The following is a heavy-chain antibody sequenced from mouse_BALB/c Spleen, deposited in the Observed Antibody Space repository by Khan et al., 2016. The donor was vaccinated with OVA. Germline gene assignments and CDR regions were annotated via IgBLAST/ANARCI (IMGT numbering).Heavy chain of an antibody. CDR1: GFTFSTYT. V-gene: IGHV5-9*03. CDR3: ARSNYGTFAY. J-gene: IGHJ3*01. D-gene: IGHD2-1*01. CDR2: ISSDGDNT. Sequence: EVELVESGGGLVKPGGSLKLSCAASGFTFSTYTIPWVRQTPERRLEWVATISSDGDNTFYPDSLRGRFTISRDNSKNNLYLHMSSLRSEDTALYYCARSNYGTFAYWGQGTLVTVSA.